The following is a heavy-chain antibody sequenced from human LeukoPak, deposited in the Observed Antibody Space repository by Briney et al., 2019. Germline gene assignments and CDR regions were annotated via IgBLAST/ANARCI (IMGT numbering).Heavy chain of an antibody. CDR3: ARPSYHFFTGYYSFDY. D-gene: IGHD3-9*01. Sequence: GESLKISCKGSGYSFTSYWISWVRQMPGKGLEWMGRIDPSDSYTNYSPSFQGHVTISADKSISTAYLQWSSLKASDTAMYYCARPSYHFFTGYYSFDYWGQGTLVTVSS. CDR1: GYSFTSYW. J-gene: IGHJ4*02. V-gene: IGHV5-10-1*01. CDR2: IDPSDSYT.